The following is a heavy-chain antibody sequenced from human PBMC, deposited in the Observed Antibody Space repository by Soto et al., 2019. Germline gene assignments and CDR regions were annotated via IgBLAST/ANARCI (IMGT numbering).Heavy chain of an antibody. Sequence: SETLSLTCIVSGGTISGYYWTWIRQPAGKGLEWIGRIYSSGNTKYNPSLQSRITMSLDTSNNQFSLRLTSVTAADTAVYYCARGQRFSDWFDPWGQGTLVTVSS. D-gene: IGHD3-3*01. CDR2: IYSSGNT. V-gene: IGHV4-4*07. J-gene: IGHJ5*02. CDR1: GGTISGYY. CDR3: ARGQRFSDWFDP.